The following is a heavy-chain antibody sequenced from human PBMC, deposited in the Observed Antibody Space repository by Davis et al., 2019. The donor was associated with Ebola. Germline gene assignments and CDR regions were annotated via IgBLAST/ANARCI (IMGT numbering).Heavy chain of an antibody. V-gene: IGHV1-18*04. CDR1: GYTFTNYG. CDR2: INAGNGNT. D-gene: IGHD1-1*01. Sequence: ASVKVSCKASGYTFTNYGITWVRQAPGQGLEWMGWINAGNGNTNYAQNVQGRVTMTTDTSTSTAYMEVGSLKSDDTAVYYCARAQFPTTSDHWGQGTLVTVSS. J-gene: IGHJ4*02. CDR3: ARAQFPTTSDH.